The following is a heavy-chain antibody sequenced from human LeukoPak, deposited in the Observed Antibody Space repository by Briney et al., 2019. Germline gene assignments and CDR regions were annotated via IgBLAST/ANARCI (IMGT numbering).Heavy chain of an antibody. D-gene: IGHD3-10*01. CDR1: GFRFPSYW. CDR3: SRSHITCGSGSYYSD. CDR2: IYPGESDH. V-gene: IGHV5-51*01. J-gene: IGHJ4*02. Sequence: GESLKISWKGFGFRFPSYWIGWLGQTPGKGREGMGIIYPGESDHRYRPSFQGQVTITAGQSISTAYLQWSSLKASDTAMSYCSRSHITCGSGSYYSDWGQGTLVTVSS.